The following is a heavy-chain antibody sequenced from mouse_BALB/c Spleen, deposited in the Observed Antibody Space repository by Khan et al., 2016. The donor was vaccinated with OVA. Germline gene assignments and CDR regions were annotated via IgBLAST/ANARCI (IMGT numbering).Heavy chain of an antibody. CDR1: GYSITSDYA. J-gene: IGHJ2*01. CDR3: ARSYGNYLDY. V-gene: IGHV3-2*02. D-gene: IGHD2-1*01. CDR2: ISYSGST. Sequence: VQLKQSGPGLVKPSQSLSLTCTVTGYSITSDYAWNWIRQFPGNKLEWMGYISYSGSTSYNPSLKSRISITRDTSKNQFSLQLNSVTTEDTATYYCARSYGNYLDYWGQGTTLTVSS.